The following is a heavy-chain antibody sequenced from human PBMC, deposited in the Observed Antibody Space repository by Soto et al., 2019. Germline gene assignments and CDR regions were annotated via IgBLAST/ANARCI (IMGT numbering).Heavy chain of an antibody. CDR1: GGSLSGYY. V-gene: IGHV4-34*12. J-gene: IGHJ4*02. CDR3: ARKGGFIPPRTFHY. CDR2: VIHSGST. D-gene: IGHD3-16*02. Sequence: SGTLSLTCAVCGGSLSGYYWGGIRQTPGKGVVWFGEVIHSGSTNYIPSLKSRVTISVDTSKNQFSLKLSSVTAADTAVYYCARKGGFIPPRTFHYWGQGTLVTVSS.